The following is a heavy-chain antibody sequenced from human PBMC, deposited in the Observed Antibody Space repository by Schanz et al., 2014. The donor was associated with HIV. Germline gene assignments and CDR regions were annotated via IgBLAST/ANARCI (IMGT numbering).Heavy chain of an antibody. D-gene: IGHD5-18*01. CDR1: GYTFTTYY. V-gene: IGHV1-46*01. CDR2: INPSGGST. J-gene: IGHJ3*02. CDR3: ASGRFDTVIWWGDAFLI. Sequence: QVQLVQSGAEVKKPGASVKVSCKASGYTFTTYYMHWVRQAPGQGLEWMGIINPSGGSTNYAQKFQGRVTITADESMSTAYMELSSLRSEDTAVYYCASGRFDTVIWWGDAFLIWGRGTMVTVSS.